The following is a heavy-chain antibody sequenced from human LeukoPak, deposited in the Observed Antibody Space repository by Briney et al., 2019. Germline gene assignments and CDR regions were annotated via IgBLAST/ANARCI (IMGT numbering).Heavy chain of an antibody. CDR2: ISSSSSYI. Sequence: GASLRLSCAASGFTFSNYAMNWVRQAPGKGLEWVSSISSSSSYIYYADSVKGRFTISRDNAKNSLYLQMNSLRAEDTAVYYCARGYGRADYWGQGTLVSVSS. J-gene: IGHJ4*02. CDR3: ARGYGRADY. V-gene: IGHV3-21*01. CDR1: GFTFSNYA. D-gene: IGHD5-18*01.